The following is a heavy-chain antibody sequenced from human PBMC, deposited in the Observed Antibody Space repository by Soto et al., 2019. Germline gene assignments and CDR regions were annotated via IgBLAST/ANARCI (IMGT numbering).Heavy chain of an antibody. Sequence: VGSLRLSCAASGFTFSSYAMSWVRHSPGKGLEWVSAISGSGGSTYYADSVKGRFTISRDNSKNTLYLQMNSLRAEDTAVYYCAKEEDYDFWSGYYRVWGQGTTVTVSS. CDR3: AKEEDYDFWSGYYRV. CDR2: ISGSGGST. J-gene: IGHJ6*02. D-gene: IGHD3-3*01. V-gene: IGHV3-23*01. CDR1: GFTFSSYA.